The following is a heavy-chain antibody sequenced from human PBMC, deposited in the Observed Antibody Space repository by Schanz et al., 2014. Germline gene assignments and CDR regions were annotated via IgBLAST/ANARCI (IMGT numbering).Heavy chain of an antibody. V-gene: IGHV3-48*01. CDR3: VRDSFFAFDY. CDR1: GFSFSSYA. D-gene: IGHD3-3*01. CDR2: VSRSTPDI. J-gene: IGHJ4*02. Sequence: EVQLLESGGGLVEPGGSLRLSCAASGFSFSSYAMGWVRQARGKGLEWVSYVSRSTPDIYYADSVEGRFTMSRDNAKNSVFLQMNSLRAEDTAVYYCVRDSFFAFDYWGQGTLVTVSS.